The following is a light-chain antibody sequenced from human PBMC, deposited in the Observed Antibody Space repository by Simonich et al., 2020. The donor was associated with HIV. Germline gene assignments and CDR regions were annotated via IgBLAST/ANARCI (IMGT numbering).Light chain of an antibody. CDR3: QQYYSTPFT. Sequence: DIVMTQSPDSLAVSLGERATINCKSSQCVLYSSNNKNYLAWYQQKPGQPPKLLIYWASTRESGVTDRFSGSGSGTDFTLTISSLQAEDVAVYYCQQYYSTPFTFGPGTKVDIK. J-gene: IGKJ3*01. CDR2: WAS. V-gene: IGKV4-1*01. CDR1: QCVLYSSNNKNY.